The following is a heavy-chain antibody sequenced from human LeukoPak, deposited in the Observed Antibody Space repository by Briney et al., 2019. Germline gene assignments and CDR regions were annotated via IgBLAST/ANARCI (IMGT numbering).Heavy chain of an antibody. Sequence: GGSLRLSCAASGFTFSSYWMHWVRHAPGKGLVWVSRIDTDGSFTSYADSVRGRFTISRDNAKNTLYLQMSSLRAEDTAVYYCIRGTVGAPGNDYWGQGTLVTVSS. CDR3: IRGTVGAPGNDY. J-gene: IGHJ4*02. V-gene: IGHV3-74*01. CDR2: IDTDGSFT. CDR1: GFTFSSYW. D-gene: IGHD1-26*01.